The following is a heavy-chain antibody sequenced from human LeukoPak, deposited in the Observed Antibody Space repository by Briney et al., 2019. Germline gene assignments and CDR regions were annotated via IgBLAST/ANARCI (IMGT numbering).Heavy chain of an antibody. CDR3: AGGGPRITMVRGVIGGDY. CDR1: GGSFSGYY. V-gene: IGHV4-34*01. D-gene: IGHD3-10*01. CDR2: INHSGST. Sequence: SETLSLTCAVYGGSFSGYYWSWIRQPPGKGLEWIGEINHSGSTNYNPSLKSRVTISVDTSKNQFSLKLSSVTAADTAVYYCAGGGPRITMVRGVIGGDYWGQGTLVTVSS. J-gene: IGHJ4*02.